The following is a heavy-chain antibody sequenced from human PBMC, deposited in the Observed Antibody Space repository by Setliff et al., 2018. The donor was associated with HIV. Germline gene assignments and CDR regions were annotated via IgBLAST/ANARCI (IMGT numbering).Heavy chain of an antibody. V-gene: IGHV4-59*08. CDR1: GDAISPYY. J-gene: IGHJ4*02. CDR2: FANDGST. Sequence: SETLSLTCSVSGDAISPYYWSWIRQPPGKGLEWIGYFANDGSTNYNPPLKGRLSISVDTSKNEVSLKVTSVTAADTAMYYCTRHLPVYYGSGVSYYFDYWGQGILVTVSS. CDR3: TRHLPVYYGSGVSYYFDY. D-gene: IGHD3-10*01.